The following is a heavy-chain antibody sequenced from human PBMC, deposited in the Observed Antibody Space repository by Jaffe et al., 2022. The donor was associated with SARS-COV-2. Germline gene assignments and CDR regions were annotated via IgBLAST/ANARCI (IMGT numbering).Heavy chain of an antibody. Sequence: QVQLVQSGAEVKKPGASVKVSCKASGYTFTSYYMHWVRQAPGQGLEWMGIINPSGGSTSYAQKFQGRVTMTRDTSTSTVYMELSSLRSEDTAVYYCARDQIEGATGPIPDYWGQGTLVTVSS. J-gene: IGHJ4*02. CDR1: GYTFTSYY. V-gene: IGHV1-46*01. CDR3: ARDQIEGATGPIPDY. CDR2: INPSGGST. D-gene: IGHD6-25*01.